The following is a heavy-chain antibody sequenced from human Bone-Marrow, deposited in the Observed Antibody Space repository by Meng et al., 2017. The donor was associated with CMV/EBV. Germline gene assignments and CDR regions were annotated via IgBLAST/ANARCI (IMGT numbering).Heavy chain of an antibody. Sequence: GESLKISCAASGFNFNTYWMSWVRQAPGKGLEWVASIKEDGSEKYYVDSVKGRFTISRDNAKNSLYLQMSSLRADDTAVYHCATRSASDQWGQGTLVTVSS. CDR3: ATRSASDQ. CDR2: IKEDGSEK. J-gene: IGHJ5*02. CDR1: GFNFNTYW. D-gene: IGHD3-16*01. V-gene: IGHV3-7*01.